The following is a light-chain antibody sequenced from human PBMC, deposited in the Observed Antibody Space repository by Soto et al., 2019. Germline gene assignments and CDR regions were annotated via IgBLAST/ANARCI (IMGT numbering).Light chain of an antibody. J-gene: IGKJ1*01. CDR1: QSVSSY. CDR3: QQYGSSPPWT. CDR2: GAS. V-gene: IGKV3-20*01. Sequence: EILLTQAPCTLSLSPGERSNLSFSASQSVSSYLAWYQQKPGQAPRLLLYGASSRATGIPDRFSGSGSGTDFTLTISRLEPEDFAVYYCQQYGSSPPWTFGQGTKVDTK.